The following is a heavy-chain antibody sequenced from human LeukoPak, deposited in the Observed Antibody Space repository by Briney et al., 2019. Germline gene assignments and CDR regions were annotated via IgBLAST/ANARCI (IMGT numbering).Heavy chain of an antibody. CDR3: ATRVRDDYGDYGSHWFDP. Sequence: GSSVKVSCKASGGTFSSYAIGWVRQAPGQGLEWMGGIIPIFGTANYAQKFQGRVTITADESTSTAYMELSSLRSEDTAVYYCATRVRDDYGDYGSHWFDPWSQGTLVTVSS. CDR1: GGTFSSYA. J-gene: IGHJ5*02. CDR2: IIPIFGTA. D-gene: IGHD4-17*01. V-gene: IGHV1-69*01.